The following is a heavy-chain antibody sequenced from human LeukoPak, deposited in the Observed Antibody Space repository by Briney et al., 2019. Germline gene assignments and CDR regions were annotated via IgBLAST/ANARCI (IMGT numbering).Heavy chain of an antibody. CDR1: GFTFDDYA. CDR2: ISWNSGSI. Sequence: GGSLRLSCAASGFTFDDYAMHWVRQAPGKGLEWVSGISWNSGSIGYADSVKGRFTISRDNAKNSLYLQMNSLRAEDTAVYYCARDALIGSGWYYFDYWGQGTLVTVSS. CDR3: ARDALIGSGWYYFDY. J-gene: IGHJ4*02. D-gene: IGHD6-19*01. V-gene: IGHV3-9*01.